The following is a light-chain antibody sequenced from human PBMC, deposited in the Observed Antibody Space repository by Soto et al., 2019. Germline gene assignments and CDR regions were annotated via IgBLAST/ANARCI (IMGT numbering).Light chain of an antibody. CDR2: DVR. CDR1: SSDVGGYQY. Sequence: QSALTQPASVSGSPGQSITISCTGTSSDVGGYQYVSWYQHHPGKAPKLMIYDVRNRPSGVSDRFSGSKSGNTASLTISGLQAEDEADYYCSSYTSSNTHVVFGGGTKVTVL. V-gene: IGLV2-14*03. J-gene: IGLJ2*01. CDR3: SSYTSSNTHVV.